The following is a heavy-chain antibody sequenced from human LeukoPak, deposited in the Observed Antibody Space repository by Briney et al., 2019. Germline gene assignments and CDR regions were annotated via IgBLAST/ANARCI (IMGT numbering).Heavy chain of an antibody. V-gene: IGHV3-7*01. J-gene: IGHJ3*02. CDR2: IKQDGSEK. D-gene: IGHD2-15*01. CDR3: ARHRSGGSQDDAFDI. Sequence: PGGSLRLSCEASGFTFSSYWMTWVRQAPGKGLEWVANIKQDGSEKYYVDSVKGRFTISRQNAKSSLFLQMNSLRAEDTAVYYCARHRSGGSQDDAFDIWGQGTMVTVSS. CDR1: GFTFSSYW.